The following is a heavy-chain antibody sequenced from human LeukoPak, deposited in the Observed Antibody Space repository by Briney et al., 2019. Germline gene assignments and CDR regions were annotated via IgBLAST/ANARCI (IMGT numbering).Heavy chain of an antibody. J-gene: IGHJ4*02. CDR1: GGTFSSYA. CDR3: ARGYTPGYSSGWSIFDY. CDR2: IIPIFGTA. Sequence: SVKVSCKASGGTFSSYAISWVRQAPGQGLEWMGGIIPIFGTANYAQKFQGRVTITADESTSTAYMELSSLRSEDTAVYYCARGYTPGYSSGWSIFDYWGQGTLVTVSS. V-gene: IGHV1-69*13. D-gene: IGHD6-19*01.